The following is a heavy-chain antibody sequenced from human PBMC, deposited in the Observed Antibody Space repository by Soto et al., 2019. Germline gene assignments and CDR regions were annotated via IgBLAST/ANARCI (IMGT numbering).Heavy chain of an antibody. V-gene: IGHV3-7*05. D-gene: IGHD4-17*01. CDR3: AREGWVTVTTDYYYYGMDV. J-gene: IGHJ6*02. Sequence: GGSLRLSCAASGFTFSSYWMSWVRQAPGKGLEWVANIKQDGSEKYYVDSVKGRFTISRDNAKNSLYLQMNSLRAEDTAVYYCAREGWVTVTTDYYYYGMDVWGQGTTVTVSS. CDR2: IKQDGSEK. CDR1: GFTFSSYW.